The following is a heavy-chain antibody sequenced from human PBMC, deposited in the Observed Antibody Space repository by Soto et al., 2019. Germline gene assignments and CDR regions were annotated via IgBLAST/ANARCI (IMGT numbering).Heavy chain of an antibody. D-gene: IGHD2-2*01. J-gene: IGHJ4*02. CDR3: AKGTEGSS. V-gene: IGHV3-23*01. CDR1: GFSFSKYP. CDR2: IDGSGGSK. Sequence: EVQVLESGGGLVQPGGSLRLSCEASGFSFSKYPMNWVRQAPGKGLEWVSGIDGSGGSKYYADAVKGRFTISRDNSKNTVYLQMNSLRAEYTAVYYCAKGTEGSSWGQGTRVTVSS.